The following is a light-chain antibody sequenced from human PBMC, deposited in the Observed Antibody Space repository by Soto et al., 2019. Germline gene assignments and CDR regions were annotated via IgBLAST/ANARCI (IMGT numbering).Light chain of an antibody. CDR1: SSDFAVYNY. J-gene: IGLJ1*01. Sequence: QSVLAQPASVSGSPGQSITISCTGTSSDFAVYNYVSWYQVHPGKAPKLMIYEVSIRTSGVSNRFSGSKSGNTASLTISGLQAEDEADYYFSSHNTIGTLQVFGPGTRSPS. V-gene: IGLV2-14*01. CDR2: EVS. CDR3: SSHNTIGTLQV.